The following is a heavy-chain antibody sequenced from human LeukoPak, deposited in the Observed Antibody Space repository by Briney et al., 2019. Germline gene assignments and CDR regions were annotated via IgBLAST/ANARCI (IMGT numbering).Heavy chain of an antibody. Sequence: GGSLRLSCAASGFTFSGSPIHWVRQASGKGLEWVGRIRSRPNNNTTAYAASVKGRFTISRDDSKNTAYLQMNSLKTEDTAIYYCARVGRSVDFVPTIFDPLDSWGQGTMVTVSS. CDR1: GFTFSGSP. D-gene: IGHD5-12*01. V-gene: IGHV3-73*01. CDR2: IRSRPNNNTT. CDR3: ARVGRSVDFVPTIFDPLDS. J-gene: IGHJ3*01.